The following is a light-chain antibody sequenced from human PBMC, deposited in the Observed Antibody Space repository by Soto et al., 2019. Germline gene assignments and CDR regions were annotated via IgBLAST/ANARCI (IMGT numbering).Light chain of an antibody. CDR1: SSNIGNNY. Sequence: QSVLTQPPSVSAAPGQKVTMSCSGSSSNIGNNYVSWYQQLPGAAPKLLIYDNYKRPSGIPDRFSGSKSGTSATLGISGLQTGDEAVYYCGTWDSGLSAGGVFGGGTKVTVL. CDR3: GTWDSGLSAGGV. J-gene: IGLJ3*02. V-gene: IGLV1-51*01. CDR2: DNY.